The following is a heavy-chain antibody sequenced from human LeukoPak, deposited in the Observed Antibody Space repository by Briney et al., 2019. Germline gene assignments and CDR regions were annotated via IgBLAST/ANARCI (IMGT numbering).Heavy chain of an antibody. CDR2: IIPIFGTA. D-gene: IGHD4-17*01. J-gene: IGHJ6*03. V-gene: IGHV1-69*01. Sequence: ASVKVSCKASGGTFSSYAISWVRQAPGQGLEWMGGIIPIFGTANYAQKFQGRVTITADESTSTAYMELSSLRSEDTAVYYCARDEATVTTVPYHYYMDVWGKGTTVTVSS. CDR3: ARDEATVTTVPYHYYMDV. CDR1: GGTFSSYA.